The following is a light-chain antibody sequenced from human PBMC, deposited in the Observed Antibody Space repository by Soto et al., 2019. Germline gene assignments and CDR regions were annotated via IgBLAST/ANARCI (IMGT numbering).Light chain of an antibody. V-gene: IGLV2-23*01. Sequence: QSALTQPASVSGSPGQSITISCTGTSSDVGSYNLVSWYQPHPGKAPKVMIYEGSKRPSGFSNRFSVSKSGNTASLTSSGLQAEDEADHYCRSYAGRRVFGGGTKLTVL. CDR3: RSYAGRRV. CDR2: EGS. CDR1: SSDVGSYNL. J-gene: IGLJ3*02.